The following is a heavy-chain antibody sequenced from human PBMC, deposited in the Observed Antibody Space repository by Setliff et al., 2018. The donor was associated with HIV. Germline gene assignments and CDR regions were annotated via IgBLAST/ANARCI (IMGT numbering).Heavy chain of an antibody. J-gene: IGHJ4*02. D-gene: IGHD3-22*01. CDR1: DDPINSFY. CDR2: IYTSGST. CDR3: ARTPEDYDQYFFDR. Sequence: SETLSLTCTVSDDPINSFYWSWIRQPPGKGLEWIGYIYTSGSTNYNPSPEGRVTISVDTSKNQFSLKLSSVTAADTAVYYCARTPEDYDQYFFDRWGQGTLVTVSS. V-gene: IGHV4-4*09.